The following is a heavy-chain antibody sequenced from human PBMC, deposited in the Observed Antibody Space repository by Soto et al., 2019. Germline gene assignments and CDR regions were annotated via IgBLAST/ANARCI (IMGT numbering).Heavy chain of an antibody. Sequence: SETLSLTCTVSGGSISSGDYYWSWIRQPPGKGLEWIGYIYYNGSTYYNPSLKSRVTISVDTSKNQFSLKLSSVTAADTAVYYCAREAFWSGYYFRQPFDPWGQGTLVTVSS. CDR3: AREAFWSGYYFRQPFDP. D-gene: IGHD3-3*01. J-gene: IGHJ5*02. CDR2: IYYNGST. V-gene: IGHV4-30-4*01. CDR1: GGSISSGDYY.